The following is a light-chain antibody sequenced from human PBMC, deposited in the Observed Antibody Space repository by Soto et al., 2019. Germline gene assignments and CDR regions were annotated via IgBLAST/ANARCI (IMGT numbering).Light chain of an antibody. J-gene: IGLJ2*01. CDR3: SSYAGSATVV. CDR1: SSDVGDYNY. Sequence: QSALTQPPSASGSPGQSVTISCTGTSSDVGDYNYVSWFQQHPGKAPKLMIFEVTKRPSGVPDRFSGSKSGNTASLTVSGLQAVDEADYYCSSYAGSATVVFGGGTKLTVL. CDR2: EVT. V-gene: IGLV2-8*01.